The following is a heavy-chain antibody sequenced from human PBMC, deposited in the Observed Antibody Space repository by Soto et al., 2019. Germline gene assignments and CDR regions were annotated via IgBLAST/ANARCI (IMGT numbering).Heavy chain of an antibody. D-gene: IGHD1-1*01. CDR1: GFTFSNYW. CDR2: INQNGGAM. V-gene: IGHV3-7*01. Sequence: EVQLVESGGGLVQPGGSLRLSCAASGFTFSNYWMTWVRQAPGKGLEWVASINQNGGAMHYVDSVKGRFTVSRDNAKNSLYLQVNSLRAEDTAVFYWARVWNDGRFDYWGQGTLVTVSS. J-gene: IGHJ4*02. CDR3: ARVWNDGRFDY.